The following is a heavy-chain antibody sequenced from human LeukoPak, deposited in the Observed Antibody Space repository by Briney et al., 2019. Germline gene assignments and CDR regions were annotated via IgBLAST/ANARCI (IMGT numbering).Heavy chain of an antibody. Sequence: SGFXXXSYWMHWVRQAPGEGLVWASRINSDGSFINYADTVKGRFTISRDNAKNTLHLQMNSLRAEDTAVYYCGSRSYSDTSGYYRWGQGTLVTVSS. D-gene: IGHD3-22*01. CDR3: GSRSYSDTSGYYR. V-gene: IGHV3-74*01. CDR1: GFXXXSYW. J-gene: IGHJ5*02. CDR2: INSDGSFI.